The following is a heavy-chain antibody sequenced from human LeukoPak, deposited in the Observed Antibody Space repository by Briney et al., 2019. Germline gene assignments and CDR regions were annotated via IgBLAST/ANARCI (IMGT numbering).Heavy chain of an antibody. J-gene: IGHJ3*02. CDR3: ARGGDDCSGGSCYSDAFDI. D-gene: IGHD2-15*01. CDR2: TIPIFGTA. V-gene: IGHV1-69*01. CDR1: GGTCISYD. Sequence: SVKVSCKASGGTCISYDISWVGQAPGNGLEWMGGTIPIFGTANYAQQSQGRVTITAEESTSTAYMELSSLRSEDTAVYYCARGGDDCSGGSCYSDAFDIWGQGTMVTVSS.